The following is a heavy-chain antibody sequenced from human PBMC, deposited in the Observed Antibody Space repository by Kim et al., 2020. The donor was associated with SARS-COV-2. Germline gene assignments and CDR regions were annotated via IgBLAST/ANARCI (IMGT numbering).Heavy chain of an antibody. D-gene: IGHD4-17*01. Sequence: PPKSRVTISVDTAKNQFSLKLSSVPAADTAVYYCARDESTVVTPVAFDIWGQGTMVTVSS. V-gene: IGHV4-39*07. CDR3: ARDESTVVTPVAFDI. J-gene: IGHJ3*02.